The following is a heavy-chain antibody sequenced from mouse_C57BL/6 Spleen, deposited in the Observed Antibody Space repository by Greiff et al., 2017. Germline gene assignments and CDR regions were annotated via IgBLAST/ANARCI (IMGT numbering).Heavy chain of an antibody. D-gene: IGHD1-3*01. V-gene: IGHV1-69*01. CDR3: AREAQGGHYFDY. Sequence: VQLQQPGAELVMPGASVKLSCKASGYTFTSYWMHWVKQRPGQGLEWIGEIDPSDSYTNYNQQFKGKSTLTVDKSSSTAYMQLSSLTSEDSAVYYCAREAQGGHYFDYWGQGTTLTVSS. CDR2: IDPSDSYT. CDR1: GYTFTSYW. J-gene: IGHJ2*01.